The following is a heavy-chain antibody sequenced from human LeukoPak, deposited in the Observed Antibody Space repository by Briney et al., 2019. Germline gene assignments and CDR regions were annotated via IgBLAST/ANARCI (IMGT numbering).Heavy chain of an antibody. CDR3: AKTAWDDSPGAFDI. J-gene: IGHJ3*02. CDR1: GFTFSSYG. V-gene: IGHV3-33*06. CDR2: IWYDGSNK. D-gene: IGHD1-26*01. Sequence: AGGSLRLSCAASGFTFSSYGMHWVRQAPGKGLEWVAVIWYDGSNKYYADSVKGRFTISRDNSKNTLYLQMNSLRAEDTAVYYCAKTAWDDSPGAFDIWGQGTMVTVSS.